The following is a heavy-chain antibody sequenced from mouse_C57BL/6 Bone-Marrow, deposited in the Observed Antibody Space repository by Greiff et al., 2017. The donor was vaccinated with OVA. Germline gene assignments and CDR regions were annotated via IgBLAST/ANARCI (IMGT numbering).Heavy chain of an antibody. CDR3: AEITTDLDY. D-gene: IGHD1-1*01. CDR1: GYTFTSYW. CDR2: IHPNCGST. J-gene: IGHJ2*01. Sequence: QVQLQQPGAELVKPGASVKLSCKASGYTFTSYWMHWVKQRPGQGLEWIGMIHPNCGSTNYNEKFKSKATLTVDNSSSTAYMQLSSQTSEDSAISYCAEITTDLDYWGQGTTLTVAS. V-gene: IGHV1-64*01.